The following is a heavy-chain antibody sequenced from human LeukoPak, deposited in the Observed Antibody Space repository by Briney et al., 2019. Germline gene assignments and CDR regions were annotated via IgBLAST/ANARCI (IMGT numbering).Heavy chain of an antibody. D-gene: IGHD1-7*01. Sequence: GGSLRLSCAASGFTFSTYWMHWVRQAPGKGLVWVSRINSDGSSTSYAGPVKGRFTISRDNAKNTLYLQMNSLRAEDTAVYYCPRYNWNSAPFDYWGQGTLVTVSS. CDR3: PRYNWNSAPFDY. V-gene: IGHV3-74*01. CDR1: GFTFSTYW. CDR2: INSDGSST. J-gene: IGHJ4*02.